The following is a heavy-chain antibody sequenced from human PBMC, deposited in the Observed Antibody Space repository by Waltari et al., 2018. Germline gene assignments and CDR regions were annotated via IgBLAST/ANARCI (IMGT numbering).Heavy chain of an antibody. CDR1: GGSFSGYY. CDR2: INHSGST. V-gene: IGHV4-34*01. J-gene: IGHJ5*02. D-gene: IGHD6-13*01. Sequence: QVQLQQWGAGLLKPSETLSLTCAVYGGSFSGYYWSWIRQPPGKGLEWIGEINHSGSTNYNPSLKSRVTISVDTSKNQFSLKLSSVTAADTAVYYCARGKRRGRKAGVTGWFDPWGQGTLVTVSS. CDR3: ARGKRRGRKAGVTGWFDP.